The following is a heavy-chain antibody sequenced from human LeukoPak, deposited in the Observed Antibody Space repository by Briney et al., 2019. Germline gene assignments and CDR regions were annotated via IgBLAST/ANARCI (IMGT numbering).Heavy chain of an antibody. CDR2: IKQDGSEK. V-gene: IGHV3-7*01. D-gene: IGHD1-26*01. Sequence: GGSLRLSCAASGFMFKNYDMHWVRQAPGKGLEWVANIKQDGSEKYYVDSVKGRFTISRDNAKNSLYLQMNSLRAEDTAVYYCARTERGAKTNWGQGTLVTVSS. CDR3: ARTERGAKTN. J-gene: IGHJ4*02. CDR1: GFMFKNYD.